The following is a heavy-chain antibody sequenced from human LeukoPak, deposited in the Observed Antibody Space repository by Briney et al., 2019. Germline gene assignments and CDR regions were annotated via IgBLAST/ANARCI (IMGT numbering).Heavy chain of an antibody. CDR3: ARGISSSYHRHFDY. CDR2: IRSIVTSI. CDR1: GFTFSSYE. J-gene: IGHJ4*02. V-gene: IGHV3-48*03. D-gene: IGHD6-13*01. Sequence: GGSLRLSWAASGFTFSSYEMNWVRQAPGKGLEWVSLIRSIVTSIDYVDSVKGRFTISRDNAKNSLYLQMDSLRAEDTAVYYCARGISSSYHRHFDYWGQGILVTVSS.